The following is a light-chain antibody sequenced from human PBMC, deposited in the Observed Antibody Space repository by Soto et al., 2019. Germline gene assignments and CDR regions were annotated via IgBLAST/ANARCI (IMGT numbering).Light chain of an antibody. CDR2: GAS. J-gene: IGKJ1*01. CDR1: QSVSSN. V-gene: IGKV3-15*01. CDR3: QQYNFRWT. Sequence: EIVMTQSPATLSVSPGERATLSCRASQSVSSNLAWYQHTPGQAPRLLIYGASTRATGIPARFSGSGSGTEFTLTISSLQSEYFAVYFCQQYNFRWTFGQGTKVEMK.